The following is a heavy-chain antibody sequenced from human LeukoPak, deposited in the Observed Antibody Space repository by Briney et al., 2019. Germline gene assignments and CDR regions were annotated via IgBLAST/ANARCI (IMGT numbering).Heavy chain of an antibody. J-gene: IGHJ5*02. Sequence: GGSLRLSCAASGFTFSSYAMSWVRQAPGKGLEWVSAISGSGGSTYYADSVKGRFTISRDNSKNTLYLQMNSLRAEDTAVYYCAKERLLWFGELLSPFATWGQGTLVTVPS. D-gene: IGHD3-10*01. CDR1: GFTFSSYA. CDR2: ISGSGGST. V-gene: IGHV3-23*01. CDR3: AKERLLWFGELLSPFAT.